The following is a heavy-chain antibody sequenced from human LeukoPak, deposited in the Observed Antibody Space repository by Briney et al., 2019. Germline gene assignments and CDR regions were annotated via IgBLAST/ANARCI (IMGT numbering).Heavy chain of an antibody. CDR3: ARALGYFGSGGEG. J-gene: IGHJ4*02. D-gene: IGHD3-10*01. CDR1: GGSVSSGSYY. Sequence: PSETLSLTCTVSGGSVSSGSYYWSWIRQPPGKGLEWIGYLYYSGITNYNPSLKSRVTISVDTSKNQFSLKLSSLTAADTAMYSCARALGYFGSGGEGWGQGILVTASS. CDR2: LYYSGIT. V-gene: IGHV4-61*01.